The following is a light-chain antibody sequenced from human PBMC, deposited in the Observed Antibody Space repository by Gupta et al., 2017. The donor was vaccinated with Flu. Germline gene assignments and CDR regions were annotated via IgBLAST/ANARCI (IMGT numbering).Light chain of an antibody. J-gene: IGLJ1*01. CDR3: ASYTTRTTLGAV. CDR2: GVS. V-gene: IGLV2-14*03. Sequence: DVGRYNYVSLYQQHPGKAPKVIIYGVSNRPSAVSYRFSCSKSGNTASPTISGLQADDESDSYCASYTTRTTLGAVFGTWTKVIVL. CDR1: DVGRYNY.